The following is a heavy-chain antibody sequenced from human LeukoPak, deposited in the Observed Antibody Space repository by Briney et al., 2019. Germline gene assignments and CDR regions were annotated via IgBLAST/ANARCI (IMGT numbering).Heavy chain of an antibody. J-gene: IGHJ4*02. CDR1: GGSISRSGYY. CDR2: FYYPGST. CDR3: AKSIEYSSPFDY. D-gene: IGHD6-6*01. Sequence: SETLSLTCTASGGSISRSGYYWGWIRQPPGKGVEWIGSFYYPGSTYYNPSLKSRVTVAVDKSKNQFSLKLSSVTAADTAVYFCAKSIEYSSPFDYWGQGTLVTVSS. V-gene: IGHV4-39*01.